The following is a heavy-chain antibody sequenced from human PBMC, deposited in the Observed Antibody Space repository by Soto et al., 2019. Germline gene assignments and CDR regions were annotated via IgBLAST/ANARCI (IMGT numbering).Heavy chain of an antibody. J-gene: IGHJ4*02. CDR2: IRNKVNSYTT. V-gene: IGHV3-72*01. CDR3: TRTPGGYGNFYY. D-gene: IGHD5-12*01. Sequence: EVQLVESGGGLVQPGGSLRLSCAASGFTFIDHYMDWVRQAPGKGLEWVGRIRNKVNSYTTEYAASVKGRFTISRDDSKNTLYLQMNSLQTEDTAVYYCTRTPGGYGNFYYWGQGTLVTVSS. CDR1: GFTFIDHY.